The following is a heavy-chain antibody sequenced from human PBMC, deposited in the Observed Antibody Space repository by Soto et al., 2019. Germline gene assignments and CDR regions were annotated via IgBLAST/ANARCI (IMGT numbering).Heavy chain of an antibody. CDR1: GFTVSTNY. V-gene: IGHV3-66*01. Sequence: EVQLVESGGGLVQPGWSLRLSCAASGFTVSTNYMSWVRQAPGKGLEWVSAIYSGGSTFYADSVSGRFTISRDNSTNSVNLQMNSRRAEDTAVYYCARDPWAADYWGPGTLVTVSS. CDR2: IYSGGST. J-gene: IGHJ4*02. CDR3: ARDPWAADY. D-gene: IGHD3-16*01.